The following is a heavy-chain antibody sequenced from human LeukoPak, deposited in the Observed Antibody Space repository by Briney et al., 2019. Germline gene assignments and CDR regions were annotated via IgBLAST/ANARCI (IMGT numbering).Heavy chain of an antibody. CDR2: MHYSGSS. CDR3: ARRVTSNCFDP. D-gene: IGHD2-21*02. V-gene: IGHV4-59*08. J-gene: IGHJ5*02. CDR1: GGSISSYY. Sequence: SETLSLTCTVSGGSISSYYWSWIRQPPGKGLEWIGYMHYSGSSNYNPSLKSRVTTSVDTSQNQFSLKLRSVTAADTAVYYCARRVTSNCFDPWGQGTLVTVTS.